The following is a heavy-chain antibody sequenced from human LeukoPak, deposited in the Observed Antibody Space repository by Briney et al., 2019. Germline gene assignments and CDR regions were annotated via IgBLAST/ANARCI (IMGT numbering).Heavy chain of an antibody. J-gene: IGHJ4*02. CDR3: ARQTYGSGSYYNLDC. D-gene: IGHD3-10*01. CDR1: GGSISSSTSY. V-gene: IGHV4-39*01. CDR2: IYYSGST. Sequence: PSETLSLTCSVSGGSISSSTSYWGWLRQPPGTGLEWIGTIYYSGSTYYNPSLKSRVTISVDTSKNQFSLKLGSVTAADTAVYYCARQTYGSGSYYNLDCWGQGTLVTVSS.